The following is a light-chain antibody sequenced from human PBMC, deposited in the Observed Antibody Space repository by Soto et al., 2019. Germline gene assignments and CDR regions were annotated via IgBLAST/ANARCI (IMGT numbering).Light chain of an antibody. J-gene: IGLJ1*01. CDR3: AAWDDSLNGYYV. Sequence: QSVLTQPPSASGTPGQRVTICFSGSSSNIGSNTVNWYQQLPGTAPKLLIYSNNQRPSGVPDRFSGSKSGTSASLAISGLQSEDEADYYCAAWDDSLNGYYVFGTGTKVTVL. CDR2: SNN. V-gene: IGLV1-44*01. CDR1: SSNIGSNT.